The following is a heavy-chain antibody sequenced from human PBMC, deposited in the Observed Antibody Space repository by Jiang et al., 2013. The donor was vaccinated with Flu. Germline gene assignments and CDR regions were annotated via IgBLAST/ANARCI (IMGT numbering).Heavy chain of an antibody. J-gene: IGHJ6*02. CDR2: IIPIFGTA. V-gene: IGHV1-69*01. D-gene: IGHD4-17*01. CDR3: ATPTVTTPGYYYYGMDV. Sequence: SGAEVKKPGSSVKVSCKASGGTFSSYAISWVRQAPGQGLEWMGGIIPIFGTANYAQKFQGRVTITADESTSTAYMELSSLRSEDTAVYYCATPTVTTPGYYYYGMDVWGQGTTVTVSS. CDR1: GGTFSSYA.